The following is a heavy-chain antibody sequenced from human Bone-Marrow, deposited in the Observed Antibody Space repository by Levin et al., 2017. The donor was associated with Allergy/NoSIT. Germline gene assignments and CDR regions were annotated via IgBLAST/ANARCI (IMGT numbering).Heavy chain of an antibody. CDR3: ARRGRYFGSETLSTGWFDP. J-gene: IGHJ5*02. D-gene: IGHD3-10*01. CDR2: ISHSGTA. CDR1: GASFTTYY. V-gene: IGHV4-34*01. Sequence: NPSETLSLTCAVSGASFTTYYWIWVRQSPAKGLEWIGEISHSGTANYNPSLKSRVTMSVFTSKKEFSLAVRSVTAADTAVYYCARRGRYFGSETLSTGWFDPWGQGTQVTVSS.